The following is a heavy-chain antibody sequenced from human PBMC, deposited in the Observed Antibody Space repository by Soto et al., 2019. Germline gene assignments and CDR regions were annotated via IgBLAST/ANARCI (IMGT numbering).Heavy chain of an antibody. CDR2: IIPILGIA. CDR3: ARGLVGATDFDY. J-gene: IGHJ4*02. V-gene: IGHV1-69*02. Sequence: ASVKVSCKASGGTFSSYTISWVRQAPGQGLEWMGRIIPILGIANYAQKFQGRVTITADKSMSTAYMELSSLRSEDTAVYYCARGLVGATDFDYWGQGTLVTVSS. D-gene: IGHD1-26*01. CDR1: GGTFSSYT.